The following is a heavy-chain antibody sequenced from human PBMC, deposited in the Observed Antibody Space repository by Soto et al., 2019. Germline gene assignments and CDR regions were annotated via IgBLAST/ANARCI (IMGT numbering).Heavy chain of an antibody. J-gene: IGHJ4*02. CDR3: ARDAYLGSGSYAY. D-gene: IGHD3-10*01. V-gene: IGHV3-33*01. CDR1: GFTFSSYC. CDR2: IWYDGSDK. Sequence: SLRLSCAASGFTFSSYCMHWVRHPPGKGLEWLALIWYDGSDKYYADSVKGRFTISRDDSKNTLYLQMNSLRAEDTAVYYCARDAYLGSGSYAYWGQGTLVTVSS.